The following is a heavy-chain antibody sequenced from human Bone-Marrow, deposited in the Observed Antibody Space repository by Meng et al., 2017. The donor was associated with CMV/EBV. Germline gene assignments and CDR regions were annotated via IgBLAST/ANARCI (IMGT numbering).Heavy chain of an antibody. J-gene: IGHJ4*02. V-gene: IGHV4-59*01. CDR3: ARVAPQELGSGVCYFDY. D-gene: IGHD7-27*01. Sequence: SETLSLTCTVSGGSISSYYWSWIRQPPGKGLEWIGYIYYSGSTNYNPSLKSRVTISVDTSKNQFSLKLSSVTAADTAVYYCARVAPQELGSGVCYFDYWGQGTLVTVSS. CDR2: IYYSGST. CDR1: GGSISSYY.